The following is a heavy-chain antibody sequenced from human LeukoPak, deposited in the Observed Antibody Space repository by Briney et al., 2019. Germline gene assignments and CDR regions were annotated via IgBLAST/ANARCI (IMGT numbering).Heavy chain of an antibody. CDR3: AKEGYSRGYYSYYYMDV. D-gene: IGHD6-13*01. CDR2: ISYDGSNK. J-gene: IGHJ6*03. Sequence: GGSLRLSCAASGFTFSRYGMHWVRRAPGKGLEWVTAISYDGSNKYYADSVKGRFTISRDNSKNTVYVQMNSLRAEDTAVYYCAKEGYSRGYYSYYYMDVWGKGTTVTVSS. CDR1: GFTFSRYG. V-gene: IGHV3-30*04.